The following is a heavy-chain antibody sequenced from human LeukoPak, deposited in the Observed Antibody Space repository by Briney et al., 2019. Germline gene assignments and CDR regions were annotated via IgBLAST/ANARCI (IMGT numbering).Heavy chain of an antibody. J-gene: IGHJ6*04. D-gene: IGHD2-15*01. CDR2: IKQDGSEK. CDR3: ARDRVVVVVAATYYGMDV. V-gene: IGHV3-7*03. Sequence: GGSLRLSCAASGFTFSSYWKSWVRQAPGKGLEWVANIKQDGSEKYYVDSVKGRFTISRDNAKNSLYLQMNSLRAEDTAVYYCARDRVVVVVAATYYGMDVWGKGTTVTVSS. CDR1: GFTFSSYW.